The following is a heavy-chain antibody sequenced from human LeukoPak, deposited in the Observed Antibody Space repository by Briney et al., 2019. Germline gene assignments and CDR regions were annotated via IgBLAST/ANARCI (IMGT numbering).Heavy chain of an antibody. D-gene: IGHD6-19*01. CDR3: ARDRPYTGGWRGFDY. CDR1: GGTFSRYA. CDR2: VSPMFGIA. V-gene: IGHV1-69*13. Sequence: ASGKVSCKAAGGTFSRYASSWVRQAPGQGLELMGGVSPMFGIAKYAQKFQGRVTITADEYTSTAYMELSSLTSEDTAVHYCARDRPYTGGWRGFDYWGQGTLVTVSS. J-gene: IGHJ4*02.